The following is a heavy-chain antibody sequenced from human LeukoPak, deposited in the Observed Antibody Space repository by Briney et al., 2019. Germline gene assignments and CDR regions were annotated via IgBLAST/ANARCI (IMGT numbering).Heavy chain of an antibody. CDR2: IKSKTDGGTT. CDR1: GFTFSNAW. D-gene: IGHD3-10*01. CDR3: TTEMVRGVITLDY. J-gene: IGHJ4*02. V-gene: IGHV3-15*01. Sequence: PGGSLRLSCAASGFTFSNAWMSWVRQAPGKGLEWVGRIKSKTDGGTTDYAAPVKGRFTISRDDSKNTLYLQMNSLKTEDTAAYYCTTEMVRGVITLDYWGQGTLVTVSS.